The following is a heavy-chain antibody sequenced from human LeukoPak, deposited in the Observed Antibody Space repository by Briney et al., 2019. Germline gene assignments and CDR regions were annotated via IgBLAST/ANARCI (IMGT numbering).Heavy chain of an antibody. Sequence: PGGSLRLSCAASGFTFSDYSMNWVCQAPGKGLEWVLYIDGSGDTIYYADSVKGRFTISRDNAKNSLDLQMNSLRDEDTAVYYCSRRFDCWGQGTLVTVSS. J-gene: IGHJ4*02. CDR3: SRRFDC. V-gene: IGHV3-48*02. CDR2: IDGSGDTI. CDR1: GFTFSDYS.